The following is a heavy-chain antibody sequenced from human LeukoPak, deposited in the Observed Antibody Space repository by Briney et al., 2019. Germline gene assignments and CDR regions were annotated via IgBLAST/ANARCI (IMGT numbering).Heavy chain of an antibody. Sequence: SETLSLTCNVSGYSISSGYYWGWIRQSPGMGLEWIASVLHRGSTYYNPSLKSRVTVSLDTSKNQCTLKLKSVTDADTAVYYCARGGIGSGRFDFWGQGTHVTVSS. J-gene: IGHJ4*02. V-gene: IGHV4-38-2*02. CDR1: GYSISSGYY. CDR3: ARGGIGSGRFDF. D-gene: IGHD3-10*01. CDR2: VLHRGST.